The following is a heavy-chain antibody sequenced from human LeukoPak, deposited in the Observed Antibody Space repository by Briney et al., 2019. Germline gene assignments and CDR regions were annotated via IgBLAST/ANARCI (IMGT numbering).Heavy chain of an antibody. CDR1: GGSISSGGYY. CDR3: AREEIVVVPAALGNYYYMDV. D-gene: IGHD2-2*01. Sequence: PSETLSLTCTVSGGSISSGGYYWSWIRQPPGKGLEWIGYIYHSGSTYYNPSLKSRVTISVDRSKNQFSLKLSSVTAADTAVYYCAREEIVVVPAALGNYYYMDVWGKGTTVTVSS. V-gene: IGHV4-30-2*01. CDR2: IYHSGST. J-gene: IGHJ6*03.